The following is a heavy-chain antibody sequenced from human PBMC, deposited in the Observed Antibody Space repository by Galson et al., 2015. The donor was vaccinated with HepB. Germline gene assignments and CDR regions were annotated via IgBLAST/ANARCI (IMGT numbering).Heavy chain of an antibody. CDR2: ISYDGSNK. CDR1: GFTFSSYG. V-gene: IGHV3-30*18. Sequence: SLRLSCAASGFTFSSYGMHWVRQAPGKGLEWVAVISYDGSNKYYADSVKGRFTISRDNSKNTLYLQMNSLRAEDTAVYYCAKDTELGYCSSTSCYTFDYWGQGTLVTVSS. CDR3: AKDTELGYCSSTSCYTFDY. J-gene: IGHJ4*02. D-gene: IGHD2-2*01.